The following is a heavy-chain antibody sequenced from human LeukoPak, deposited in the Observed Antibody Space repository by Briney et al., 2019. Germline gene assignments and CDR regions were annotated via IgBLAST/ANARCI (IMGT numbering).Heavy chain of an antibody. CDR1: GYTFTGYY. D-gene: IGHD5-18*01. Sequence: ASVKVSCKASGYTFTGYYMHWVRQAPGQGLEWMGWINPNSGGTNYAQKLQGRVTMTTDTSTSTAYMELRSLRSDDTAVYYCARVVGYSYVYADYWGQGTLVTVSS. J-gene: IGHJ4*02. CDR3: ARVVGYSYVYADY. V-gene: IGHV1-2*02. CDR2: INPNSGGT.